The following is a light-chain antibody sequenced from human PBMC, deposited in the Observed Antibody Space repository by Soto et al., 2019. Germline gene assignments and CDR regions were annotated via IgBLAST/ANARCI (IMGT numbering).Light chain of an antibody. Sequence: QSVLTQPATVSESPGQSITISCTGTSSDVGGYDHVSWYQQHPGKAPKLIIYDVSIRPSGVSNRFSGSKSGNTASLAVSGLQAEDEADYYCSSYTSKDTLVFGGGTKLTVL. V-gene: IGLV2-14*03. CDR3: SSYTSKDTLV. J-gene: IGLJ3*02. CDR2: DVS. CDR1: SSDVGGYDH.